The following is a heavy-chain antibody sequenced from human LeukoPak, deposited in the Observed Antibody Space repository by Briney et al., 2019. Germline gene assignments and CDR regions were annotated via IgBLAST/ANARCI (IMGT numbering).Heavy chain of an antibody. CDR2: IYYSGST. V-gene: IGHV4-39*07. CDR3: ARAEMATIPDAFDI. J-gene: IGHJ3*02. D-gene: IGHD5-24*01. CDR1: GGSISSSCYY. Sequence: SETLSLTCTVSGGSISSSCYYWGWIRQPPGKGLEWIGSIYYSGSTYYNPSLKSRVTISVDTSKNQFSLKLSSVTAADTAVYYCARAEMATIPDAFDIWGQGTMVTVSS.